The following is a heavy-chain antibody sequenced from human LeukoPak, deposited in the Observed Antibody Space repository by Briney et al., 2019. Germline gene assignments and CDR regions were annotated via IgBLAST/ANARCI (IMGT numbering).Heavy chain of an antibody. D-gene: IGHD3-3*01. Sequence: PGGSLRLSCAASGFTFSSLWMGWLRQAPGKGQDWVANIKPDGSDTYYVDSVKDRFTISRDNAKNSLYLQMDSLRAEDTAVYYCARDRAWNYFDYWGQGTLVTVSS. CDR3: ARDRAWNYFDY. V-gene: IGHV3-7*01. J-gene: IGHJ4*02. CDR2: IKPDGSDT. CDR1: GFTFSSLW.